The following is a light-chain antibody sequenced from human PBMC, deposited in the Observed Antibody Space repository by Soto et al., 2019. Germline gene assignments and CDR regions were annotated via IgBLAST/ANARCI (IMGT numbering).Light chain of an antibody. V-gene: IGLV2-8*01. Sequence: QSALTQPPSASGSPGQSVTISCTGTSSDVGGYNYVSRYQQYPGKAPKLMIYEVSKRPSGVPDRFSGSKSGKTASLTVSGLQAEDEADYYCTSYAGSDIWVFGGGTKLTVL. CDR2: EVS. CDR1: SSDVGGYNY. J-gene: IGLJ3*02. CDR3: TSYAGSDIWV.